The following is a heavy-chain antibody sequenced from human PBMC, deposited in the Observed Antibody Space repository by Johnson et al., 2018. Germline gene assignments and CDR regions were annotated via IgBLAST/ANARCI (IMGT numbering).Heavy chain of an antibody. CDR3: AGRYCSAGSCYGYAYYF. CDR2: VTCGERRI. D-gene: IGHD2-15*01. CDR1: GFMIITND. V-gene: IGHV3-23*04. Sequence: EQLVESGGGLVQPGGSLTLSCAASGFMIITNDMSWVRQHPGQGLEWGSTVTCGERRIYYADVVKGRVTSSRESSKNTLYLIMDSLRAEDTAVYYCAGRYCSAGSCYGYAYYFWGQGTMVTVSS. J-gene: IGHJ3*01.